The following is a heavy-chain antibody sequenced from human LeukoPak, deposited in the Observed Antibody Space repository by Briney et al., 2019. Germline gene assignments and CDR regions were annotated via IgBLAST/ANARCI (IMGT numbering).Heavy chain of an antibody. CDR1: GFTFNNYA. Sequence: GGSLRLSCAASGFTFNNYAMSWVRQAPGKGLDWVSAISGSGGSTYYADSVKGRFTISRDNSKNTLYLQMNSLRAEDTAIYYCAKDATVTTTGNAFGIWGQGTMVTVSS. D-gene: IGHD4-17*01. CDR3: AKDATVTTTGNAFGI. CDR2: ISGSGGST. V-gene: IGHV3-23*01. J-gene: IGHJ3*02.